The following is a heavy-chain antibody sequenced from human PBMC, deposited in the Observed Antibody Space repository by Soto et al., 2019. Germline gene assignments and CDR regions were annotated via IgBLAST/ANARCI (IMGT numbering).Heavy chain of an antibody. CDR1: GGSISSYY. J-gene: IGHJ4*02. Sequence: SETLSLTCSVSGGSISSYYWSWIRQPPGKGLEWIGYISDSGSTKYNPSLKSRVTISGDTSKNQISLKLSSVTAADTAVFYCARIGLVIAGSYYFDYWGQGTLVTVSS. D-gene: IGHD2-15*01. V-gene: IGHV4-59*08. CDR3: ARIGLVIAGSYYFDY. CDR2: ISDSGST.